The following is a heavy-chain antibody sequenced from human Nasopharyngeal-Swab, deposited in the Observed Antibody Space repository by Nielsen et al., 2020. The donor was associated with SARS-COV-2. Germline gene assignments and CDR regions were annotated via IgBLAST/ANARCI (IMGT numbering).Heavy chain of an antibody. Sequence: GGSLRLSCAASGFTFSSYSMNWVRQAPGEGLEWVSSISSSSSYIYYADSVKGRFTISRDNAKNSLYLQMNSLRAEDTAVYYCARDGRELDAFDIWGQGTMVTVSS. CDR3: ARDGRELDAFDI. CDR1: GFTFSSYS. CDR2: ISSSSSYI. D-gene: IGHD1-26*01. J-gene: IGHJ3*02. V-gene: IGHV3-21*01.